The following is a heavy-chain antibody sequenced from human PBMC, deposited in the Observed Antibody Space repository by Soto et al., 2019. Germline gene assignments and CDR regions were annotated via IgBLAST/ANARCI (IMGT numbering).Heavy chain of an antibody. Sequence: SETLSLTCTVSGGSISSGDYYWSWIRQPPGKGLEWIGYIYYSGGTYYNPSLKSRVTISVDTSKNQFSLKLSSVTAADTAVYYCAREASRNWKGVDFDYWGQGTLVTVSS. V-gene: IGHV4-30-4*01. CDR3: AREASRNWKGVDFDY. J-gene: IGHJ4*02. CDR2: IYYSGGT. D-gene: IGHD1-1*01. CDR1: GGSISSGDYY.